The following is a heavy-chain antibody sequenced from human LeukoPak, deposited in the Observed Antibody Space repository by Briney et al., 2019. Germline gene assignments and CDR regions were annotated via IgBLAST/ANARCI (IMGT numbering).Heavy chain of an antibody. D-gene: IGHD3-22*01. CDR3: AREDSSGYRFDY. Sequence: GSLRLSCAASGFTVSSNYMSWVRPAPGKGLEWVSVIYSGGSTYYADSVKGRFTISRDNSKNTLYLQMNSLRAEDTAVYYCAREDSSGYRFDYWGQGTLVTVSS. V-gene: IGHV3-53*01. J-gene: IGHJ4*02. CDR2: IYSGGST. CDR1: GFTVSSNY.